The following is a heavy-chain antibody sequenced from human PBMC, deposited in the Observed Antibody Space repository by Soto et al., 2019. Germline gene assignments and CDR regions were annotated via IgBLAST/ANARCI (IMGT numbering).Heavy chain of an antibody. V-gene: IGHV1-46*01. Sequence: GAPVKVSCKASGYTFTSYYMHWVRQAPGQGLEWMGIINPSGGSTSYAQKFQGRVTMTRDTSTSTVYMELSSLRSEDTAVYYCARTLTYYDILTGYQTYYSYGMDVWGRGT. CDR2: INPSGGST. J-gene: IGHJ6*02. CDR1: GYTFTSYY. CDR3: ARTLTYYDILTGYQTYYSYGMDV. D-gene: IGHD3-9*01.